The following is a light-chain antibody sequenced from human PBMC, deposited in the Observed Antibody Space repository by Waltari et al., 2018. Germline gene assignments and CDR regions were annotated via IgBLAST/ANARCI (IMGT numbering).Light chain of an antibody. CDR2: KAS. CDR3: QQYNSYSLLT. V-gene: IGKV1-5*03. Sequence: DIQMTQSPSTLSASVGDRVTITCRASQSISNWLAWYQQKPGKAPKLLISKASTLESGVPSRFSGSGSGTEFTLTISSPQPDDFATYYCQQYNSYSLLTFGGGTKVEIK. CDR1: QSISNW. J-gene: IGKJ4*01.